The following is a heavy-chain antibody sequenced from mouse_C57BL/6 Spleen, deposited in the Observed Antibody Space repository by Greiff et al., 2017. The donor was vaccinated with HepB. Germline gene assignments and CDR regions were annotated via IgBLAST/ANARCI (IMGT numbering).Heavy chain of an antibody. CDR3: ASLYYDYDEVY. V-gene: IGHV1-50*01. Sequence: QVQLQQPGAELVKPGASVKLSCKASGYTFTSYWMQWVKQRPGQGLEWIGEIDPSDSYTNYNQKFKGKATLTVETSSSTAYMQLSSLTSEDSAVYYCASLYYDYDEVYWGQGTTLTVSS. D-gene: IGHD2-4*01. CDR1: GYTFTSYW. J-gene: IGHJ2*01. CDR2: IDPSDSYT.